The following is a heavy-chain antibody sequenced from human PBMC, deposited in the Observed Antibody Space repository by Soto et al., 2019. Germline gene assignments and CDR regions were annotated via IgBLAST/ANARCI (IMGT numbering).Heavy chain of an antibody. Sequence: LSCATSKFSFSSHVVEWFHLAPVKGLEWVAATTYDGGIKHYVDSVKGRFTISRDNSKNTLYLQMNSLRVEDTATYYCAGALETPYFYYGLNVWGQRTTVTVSS. J-gene: IGHJ6*02. CDR3: AGALETPYFYYGLNV. V-gene: IGHV3-30*03. CDR1: KFSFSSHV. CDR2: TTYDGGIK. D-gene: IGHD1-1*01.